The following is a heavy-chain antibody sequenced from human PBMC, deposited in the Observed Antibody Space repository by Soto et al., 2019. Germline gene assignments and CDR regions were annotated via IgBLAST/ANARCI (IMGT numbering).Heavy chain of an antibody. Sequence: GESLKISCKGSGYSFTSYWISWVRQMPGKGLEWMGRIDPSDSYTNYSPSFQGHVTISADKSISTAYLQWSSLKASDTAMYYCARSSYDSSGYYGTYYYGMDVWGQGTTVTVSS. CDR1: GYSFTSYW. CDR3: ARSSYDSSGYYGTYYYGMDV. CDR2: IDPSDSYT. V-gene: IGHV5-10-1*01. D-gene: IGHD3-22*01. J-gene: IGHJ6*02.